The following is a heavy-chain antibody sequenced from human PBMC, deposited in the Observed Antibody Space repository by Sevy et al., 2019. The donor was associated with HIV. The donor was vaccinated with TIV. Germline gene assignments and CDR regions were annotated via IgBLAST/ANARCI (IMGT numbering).Heavy chain of an antibody. D-gene: IGHD2-15*01. CDR2: IKSKTDGGTT. V-gene: IGHV3-15*01. J-gene: IGHJ6*02. CDR3: TTDLGYCSGGSCYSGYYYYGMDV. Sequence: GGSLRLSCAASGFTFSNAWMSWVRQAPGKGLEWVGRIKSKTDGGTTDYAAPVKGRFTISRDDSKNTLYLQMNSLKTEDPAVYYCTTDLGYCSGGSCYSGYYYYGMDVWGQGTTVTVSS. CDR1: GFTFSNAW.